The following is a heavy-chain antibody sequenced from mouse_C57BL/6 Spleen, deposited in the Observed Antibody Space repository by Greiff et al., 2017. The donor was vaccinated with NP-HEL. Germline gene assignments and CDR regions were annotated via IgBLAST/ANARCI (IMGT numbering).Heavy chain of an antibody. D-gene: IGHD1-1*01. Sequence: VQLQQSGPELVKPGASVKISCKASGYAFSSSWMNWVKQRPGKGLEWIGRIYPGDGDTNYNGKFKGKATLTADKSSSTAYMQLSSLTSEDSAVYFCARWDYGSSYGWYFDVWGTGTTVTVSS. J-gene: IGHJ1*03. V-gene: IGHV1-82*01. CDR1: GYAFSSSW. CDR2: IYPGDGDT. CDR3: ARWDYGSSYGWYFDV.